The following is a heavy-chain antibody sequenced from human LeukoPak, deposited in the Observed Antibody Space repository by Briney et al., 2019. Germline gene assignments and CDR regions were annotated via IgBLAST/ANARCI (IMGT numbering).Heavy chain of an antibody. CDR1: GGSIRSYY. CDR3: ARLRTDAFDI. Sequence: SETLSLTCTVPGGSIRSYYWSWIRQPPGKGLEWIGYIYYSGSTNYNPSLKSRVTISVDTSKNQFSLKLSSVTAADTAVYYCARLRTDAFDIWGQGTMVTVSS. D-gene: IGHD4-17*01. J-gene: IGHJ3*02. V-gene: IGHV4-59*01. CDR2: IYYSGST.